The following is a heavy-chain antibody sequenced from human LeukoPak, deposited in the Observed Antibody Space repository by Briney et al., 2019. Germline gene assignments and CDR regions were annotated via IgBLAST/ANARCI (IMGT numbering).Heavy chain of an antibody. V-gene: IGHV3-21*01. D-gene: IGHD3-16*01. Sequence: GGSLRLSCAASGFTFSNYYMNWVRQAPGKGLEWVSSIDSSSSYIYYIDSVKGRFTISRDNAKNSLYLQMNSLRAEDTAVYYCARGGAHGAFDIWGQGTMVTVSS. CDR1: GFTFSNYY. J-gene: IGHJ3*02. CDR2: IDSSSSYI. CDR3: ARGGAHGAFDI.